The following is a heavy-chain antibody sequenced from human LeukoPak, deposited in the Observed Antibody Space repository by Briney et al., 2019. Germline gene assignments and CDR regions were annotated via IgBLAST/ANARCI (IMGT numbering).Heavy chain of an antibody. D-gene: IGHD3-22*01. CDR1: GFTFSSYG. V-gene: IGHV3-33*01. J-gene: IGHJ4*02. CDR2: IWYDGSNK. Sequence: PGRSLRLSRAASGFTFSSYGMHWVRQAPGKGLEWVAVIWYDGSNKYYADSVKGRFTISRDNSRNTLYLQMNSLRAEDTAVYYCAREREAVPRRYYYDSSGYCLGYWGQGTLVTVSS. CDR3: AREREAVPRRYYYDSSGYCLGY.